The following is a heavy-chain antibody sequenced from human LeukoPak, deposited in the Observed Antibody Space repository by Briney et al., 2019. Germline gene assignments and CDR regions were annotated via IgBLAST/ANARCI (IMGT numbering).Heavy chain of an antibody. CDR1: GYGFSDIY. CDR3: ATSSTVTHTRGP. CDR2: INPHSGAS. Sequence: ASVKVSCKASGYGFSDIYFNWVRQAPGQGPEWMGWINPHSGASKYAQSFQGRVSMDASIDTAYLELSRLTSDDTAVYYCATSSTVTHTRGPWGPGTLVIVSS. J-gene: IGHJ5*02. D-gene: IGHD1-1*01. V-gene: IGHV1-2*02.